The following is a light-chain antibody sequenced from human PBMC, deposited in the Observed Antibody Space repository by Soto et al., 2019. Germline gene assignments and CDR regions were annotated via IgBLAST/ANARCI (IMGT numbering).Light chain of an antibody. J-gene: IGLJ1*01. CDR3: AAWDDSLNGYV. Sequence: QSVLTQPPSASGTLGQRVTISCSGNNSNIGSNSVNWYHQSPGTAPALLIYNNNQRPSGVPDRFSGSKSGTSASLAISGLQSEDEADYFCAAWDDSLNGYVFGTGTKVTVL. CDR1: NSNIGSNS. CDR2: NNN. V-gene: IGLV1-44*01.